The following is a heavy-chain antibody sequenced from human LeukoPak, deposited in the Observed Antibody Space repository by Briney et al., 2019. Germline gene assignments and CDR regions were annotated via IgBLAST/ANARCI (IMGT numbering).Heavy chain of an antibody. D-gene: IGHD2-21*01. V-gene: IGHV3-66*01. J-gene: IGHJ4*02. CDR2: IYSGDST. CDR1: GFTFSNAW. Sequence: PGESLRLSCAGSGFTFSNAWMNWVRQAPGKGLEWVSVIYSGDSTHYADSVKGRFTVSRDNSRTTLYLQMNSLRAEDTAVYYCAKDGVILGGQGTLVTVSS. CDR3: AKDGVIL.